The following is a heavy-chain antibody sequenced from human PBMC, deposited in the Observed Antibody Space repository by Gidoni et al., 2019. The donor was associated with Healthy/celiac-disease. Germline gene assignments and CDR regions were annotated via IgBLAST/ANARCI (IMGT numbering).Heavy chain of an antibody. D-gene: IGHD3-3*01. V-gene: IGHV2-5*02. Sequence: QITLKESGPTLVKPTQTLTLTCTFSGFSLSTSGVGVGWIRQPPGKALEWLALIYWDDDKRYSPSLKSRLTITKDTSKNQVVLTMTNMDPVDTATYYCAHSITIFGVVSYYFDYWGQGTLVTVSS. CDR3: AHSITIFGVVSYYFDY. CDR2: IYWDDDK. CDR1: GFSLSTSGVG. J-gene: IGHJ4*02.